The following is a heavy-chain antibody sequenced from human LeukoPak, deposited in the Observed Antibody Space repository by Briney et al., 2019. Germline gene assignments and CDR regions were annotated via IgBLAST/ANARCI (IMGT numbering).Heavy chain of an antibody. D-gene: IGHD3-10*01. CDR3: AKDMAMVRGVADLDY. V-gene: IGHV3-30*18. Sequence: GTSLRLSCAASGFTFTSYGMNWVRQAPGKGLEWVALISYDETTKYYADSVKGRFTISRDNAKNSLYLQMNSLRAEDTAVYYCAKDMAMVRGVADLDYWGQGTLVTVSS. CDR1: GFTFTSYG. CDR2: ISYDETTK. J-gene: IGHJ4*02.